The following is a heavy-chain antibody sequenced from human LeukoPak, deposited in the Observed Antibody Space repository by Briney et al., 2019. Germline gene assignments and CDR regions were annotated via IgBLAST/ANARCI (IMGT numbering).Heavy chain of an antibody. Sequence: GASVKVSCKASGYTFTGQFIHWLRQAPGEGLEWMGWIDPPSGVPHYAQKFQDTVTLTRDTSTGTAYMELHRLQSDDTAVYYCARSGFSTGFYLDFWGQGTLISDSS. J-gene: IGHJ4*02. CDR2: IDPPSGVP. V-gene: IGHV1-2*02. CDR3: ARSGFSTGFYLDF. CDR1: GYTFTGQF. D-gene: IGHD6-19*01.